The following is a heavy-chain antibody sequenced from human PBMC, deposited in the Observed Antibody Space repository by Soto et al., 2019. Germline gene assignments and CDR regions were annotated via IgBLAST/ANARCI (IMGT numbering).Heavy chain of an antibody. CDR2: IFSNDEK. J-gene: IGHJ6*02. CDR3: ARLGIAAAGTGINYYYYGMDV. Sequence: QVTLKESGPVLVKPTETLTLTCTVSGFSLSNARMGVSWIRQPPGKALEWLAHIFSNDEKSYSTSLKSRLTTSKDTSTSQVVLTMTTMVPVDTTTSYCARLGIAAAGTGINYYYYGMDVWGQGTTVTVSS. V-gene: IGHV2-26*01. CDR1: GFSLSNARMG. D-gene: IGHD6-13*01.